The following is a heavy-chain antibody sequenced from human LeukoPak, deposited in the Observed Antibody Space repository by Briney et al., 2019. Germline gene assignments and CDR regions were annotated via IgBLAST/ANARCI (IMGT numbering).Heavy chain of an antibody. V-gene: IGHV3-23*01. CDR2: ISGSGGST. D-gene: IGHD3-10*01. CDR3: AKYYYGSGSYYSNYYFDY. Sequence: PGGSLRLSCAASGFTFSSYAMSWVRQAPGKGLEWVSAISGSGGSTYYADSVKGRFTISRDNSKNTLYLQMNSLRAEDTAVYYCAKYYYGSGSYYSNYYFDYWGQGTLVTVSS. CDR1: GFTFSSYA. J-gene: IGHJ4*02.